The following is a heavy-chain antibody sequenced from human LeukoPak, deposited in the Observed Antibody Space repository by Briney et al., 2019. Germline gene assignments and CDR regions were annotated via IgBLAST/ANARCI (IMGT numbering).Heavy chain of an antibody. CDR3: ARDRIVGATISLGFDY. D-gene: IGHD1-26*01. Sequence: GGSLRLSCAASGFTFSSYGMHWVRQAPGKGLEWVAFIRYDGSNKYYADSVKGRFTISRDNSKNTLYLQMNSLRAEDTAVYYCARDRIVGATISLGFDYWGQGTLVTVSS. J-gene: IGHJ4*02. V-gene: IGHV3-30*02. CDR1: GFTFSSYG. CDR2: IRYDGSNK.